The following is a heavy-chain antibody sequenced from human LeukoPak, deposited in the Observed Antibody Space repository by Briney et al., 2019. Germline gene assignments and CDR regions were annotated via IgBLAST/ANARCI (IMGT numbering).Heavy chain of an antibody. J-gene: IGHJ5*02. V-gene: IGHV3-30*04. D-gene: IGHD2-15*01. CDR1: GFTVSSQG. CDR2: ISYDGSNK. CDR3: ARDTLLRYCSAGSCYRGFDP. Sequence: GGSLRLSCAASGFTVSSQGMHWVRQAPGKGLEWVAVISYDGSNKFYSDSVEGRFTISRDTSENSVHLQMNSLRPEDTALYYCARDTLLRYCSAGSCYRGFDPWGQGTLVTVSS.